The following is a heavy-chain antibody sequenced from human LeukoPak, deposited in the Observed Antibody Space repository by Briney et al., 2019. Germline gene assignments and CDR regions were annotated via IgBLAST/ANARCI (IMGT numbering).Heavy chain of an antibody. CDR3: ARAGGEDIVVVPAANGGNWFDP. CDR1: GYTFTGYY. CDR2: INPNSGGT. V-gene: IGHV1-2*04. D-gene: IGHD2-2*01. J-gene: IGHJ5*02. Sequence: ASVKVSCKASGYTFTGYYMHWVRQAPGQGLEWMGWINPNSGGTNYAQKFQGWVTMTRDTSISTAYMELSRLRSDDTAVYYCARAGGEDIVVVPAANGGNWFDPWGQGTLVTVSS.